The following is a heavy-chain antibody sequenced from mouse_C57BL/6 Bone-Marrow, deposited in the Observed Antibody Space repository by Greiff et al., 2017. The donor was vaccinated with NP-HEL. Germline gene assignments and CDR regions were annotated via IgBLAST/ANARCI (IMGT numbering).Heavy chain of an antibody. CDR1: GFNIKDDY. CDR2: IDPENGDT. J-gene: IGHJ3*01. D-gene: IGHD2-1*01. V-gene: IGHV14-4*01. CDR3: TGDGNAAY. Sequence: DVKLVESGAELVRPGASVKLSCTASGFNIKDDYMHWVKQRPEQGLEWIGWIDPENGDTEYASKFQGKATITADTSSNTAYLQLSSLTSEDTAVYYCTGDGNAAYWGQGTLVTVSA.